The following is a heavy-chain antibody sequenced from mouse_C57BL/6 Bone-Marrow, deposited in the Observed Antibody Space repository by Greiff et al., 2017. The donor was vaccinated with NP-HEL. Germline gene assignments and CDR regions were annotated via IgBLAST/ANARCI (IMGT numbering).Heavy chain of an antibody. V-gene: IGHV2-2*01. CDR2: IWSGGST. Sequence: QVQLQQSGPGLVQPSQSLSITCTVSGFSLTSYGVHWVRQSPGKGLEWLGVIWSGGSTDYNAAFISRLSISKDNSKSQVFFKMNSLQADDTAIYYCARGAYGNFPMDYWGQGTSVTVSS. CDR3: ARGAYGNFPMDY. D-gene: IGHD2-1*01. CDR1: GFSLTSYG. J-gene: IGHJ4*01.